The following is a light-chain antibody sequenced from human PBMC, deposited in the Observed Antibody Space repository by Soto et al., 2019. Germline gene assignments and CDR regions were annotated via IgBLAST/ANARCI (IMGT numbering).Light chain of an antibody. CDR1: QSVSRIN. CDR3: QQYNSWPVT. Sequence: EIVMTQSPATLSVSPGERATLSCRASQSVSRINVAWYQQKPGQAPRLLIYGASTRATGIPGRFSGSGSGTEFTLTISSLQSEDFAVYYCQQYNSWPVTFGPGTKVDIK. V-gene: IGKV3-15*01. CDR2: GAS. J-gene: IGKJ3*01.